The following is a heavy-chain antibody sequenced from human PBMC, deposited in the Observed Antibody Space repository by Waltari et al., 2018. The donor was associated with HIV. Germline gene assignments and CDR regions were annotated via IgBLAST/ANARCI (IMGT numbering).Heavy chain of an antibody. J-gene: IGHJ5*02. Sequence: QLQLQESGPGLVKPSETLSLTCTVSGGSISSSSYYWGWIRQPPGKGLEWIGSIYYSGSTYYNPSLKSRVTISVDTSKNQFSLKLSSVTAADTAVYYCAPRGYYSGYDYHSWGQGTLVTVSS. V-gene: IGHV4-39*01. CDR1: GGSISSSSYY. D-gene: IGHD5-12*01. CDR2: IYYSGST. CDR3: APRGYYSGYDYHS.